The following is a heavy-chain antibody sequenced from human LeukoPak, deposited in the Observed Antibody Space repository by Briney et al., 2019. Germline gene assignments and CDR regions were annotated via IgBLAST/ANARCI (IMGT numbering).Heavy chain of an antibody. CDR3: ANTGFGELLRTRRSGYYDDYIDV. CDR1: GGTFSSYA. Sequence: SVKVSCKASGGTFSSYAISWVRQAPGQGLEWMGGIIPIFGTANYAQKFQGRVTITADESTSTAYMELSSLRSEDTAVYYCANTGFGELLRTRRSGYYDDYIDVWGEGPTVT. J-gene: IGHJ6*03. CDR2: IIPIFGTA. D-gene: IGHD3-10*01. V-gene: IGHV1-69*13.